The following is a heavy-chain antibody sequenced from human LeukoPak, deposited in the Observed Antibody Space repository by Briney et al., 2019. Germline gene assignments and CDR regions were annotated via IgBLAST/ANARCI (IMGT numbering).Heavy chain of an antibody. V-gene: IGHV3-74*01. J-gene: IGHJ4*02. CDR1: GFTFSSYW. D-gene: IGHD2/OR15-2a*01. CDR3: AKDGTSYYYIYY. CDR2: INSDGSST. Sequence: GGSLRLSCAASGFTFSSYWMHWVRQAPGKGLVWVSRINSDGSSTSYADSVKGRFTISRDNAKNTLYLQMNSLRGDDTAVYYCAKDGTSYYYIYYWGQGTLVTVSS.